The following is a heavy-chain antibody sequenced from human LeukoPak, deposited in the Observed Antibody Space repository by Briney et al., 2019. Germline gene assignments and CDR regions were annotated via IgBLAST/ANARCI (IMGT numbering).Heavy chain of an antibody. D-gene: IGHD2-2*01. Sequence: ASVKVSCKASGYTFTSYGISWVRQAPGQGLEWMGWISAYNGNTNYAQKLQGRVTMTTDTSTSTAYMELRSLRSDDTAVYYCARERGYCSSTSCYVGDLYYYYGMDVWGKGITVTVSS. CDR1: GYTFTSYG. CDR3: ARERGYCSSTSCYVGDLYYYYGMDV. J-gene: IGHJ6*04. CDR2: ISAYNGNT. V-gene: IGHV1-18*04.